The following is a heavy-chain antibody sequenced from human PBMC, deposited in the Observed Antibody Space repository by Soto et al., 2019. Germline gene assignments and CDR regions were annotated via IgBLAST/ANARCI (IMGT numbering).Heavy chain of an antibody. Sequence: ASVKVSCKASGYTFTSYGISWVRQAPGQGLEWMGWISAYNGNTNYAQKLQGRVTMTTDTTTSTAYMELRSLRSDDTAVYYCARTVVRSGYSDAFDIWGQGTMVTVSS. J-gene: IGHJ3*02. CDR1: GYTFTSYG. CDR2: ISAYNGNT. V-gene: IGHV1-18*04. CDR3: ARTVVRSGYSDAFDI. D-gene: IGHD3-3*01.